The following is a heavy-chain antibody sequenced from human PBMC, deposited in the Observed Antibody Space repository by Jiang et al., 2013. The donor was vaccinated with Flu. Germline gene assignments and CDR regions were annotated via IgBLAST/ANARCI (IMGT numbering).Heavy chain of an antibody. CDR2: INPSGEST. D-gene: IGHD5-12*01. CDR3: ARDRVVATIIYYYGWTS. V-gene: IGHV1-46*01. CDR1: GFTFTNYY. Sequence: GAEVKKPGASVKVSCKASGFTFTNYYLHWVRQAPGQGLEWMGVINPSGESTVYAQKFQGRVTLTRDPSASTVYMELSSLISEDTAVYYCARDRVVATIIYYYGWTSSGPRDHGHRSP. J-gene: IGHJ6*02.